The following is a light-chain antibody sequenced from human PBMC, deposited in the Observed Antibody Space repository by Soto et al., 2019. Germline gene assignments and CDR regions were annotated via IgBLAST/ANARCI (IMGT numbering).Light chain of an antibody. J-gene: IGKJ4*01. V-gene: IGKV3-15*01. CDR1: QGVSRN. Sequence: DIVMTQSPATLSVSPGERVTFSCRASQGVSRNLAWYQHKPGQAPRLLISGSSTGATGIPARFGGSGSGTEFTITISSLQSEDCAIYYCQQYHTWPITFGGGNKVEIK. CDR3: QQYHTWPIT. CDR2: GSS.